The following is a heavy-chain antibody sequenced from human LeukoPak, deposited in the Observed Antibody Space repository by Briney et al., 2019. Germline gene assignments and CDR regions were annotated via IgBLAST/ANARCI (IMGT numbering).Heavy chain of an antibody. CDR1: GFTFSSYW. Sequence: KPGGSLRLSCAASGFTFSSYWMSWVRQAPGKGLEWVANIKQDGSEKYYVDSVKGRFTISRDNAKNSLYLQMNSLRAEDTAVYYCARDLLRYFDWLEVNDDYWGQGTLVTVSS. D-gene: IGHD3-9*01. J-gene: IGHJ4*02. CDR3: ARDLLRYFDWLEVNDDY. CDR2: IKQDGSEK. V-gene: IGHV3-7*01.